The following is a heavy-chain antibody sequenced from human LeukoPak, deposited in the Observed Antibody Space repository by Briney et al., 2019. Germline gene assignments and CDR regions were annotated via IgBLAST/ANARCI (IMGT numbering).Heavy chain of an antibody. Sequence: ASVKVSCKASGYNFIAYYLHWVRHAPGQGLEWRGCINPKSGDANSARKFRGGGTMTRDTSINTGYLDLSSLTSDDTAVYYCAKHPRFLTMSQHLDHWGQGTLLTVSS. D-gene: IGHD3-3*01. CDR1: GYNFIAYY. CDR3: AKHPRFLTMSQHLDH. J-gene: IGHJ4*02. CDR2: INPKSGDA. V-gene: IGHV1-2*02.